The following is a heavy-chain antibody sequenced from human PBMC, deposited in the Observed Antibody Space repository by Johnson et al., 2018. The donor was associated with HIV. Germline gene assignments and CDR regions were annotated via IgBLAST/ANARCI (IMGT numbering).Heavy chain of an antibody. CDR2: IHRGGST. CDR3: ARDPFLPLGI. Sequence: VQLVESGGGLVQPGGSLTLSCAASGFTVSNNYMTWVRQAPERGLEWLSVIHRGGSTAYAYSGKGRFTVSRDTSKNTVYLQMNTLRAEDTAVYYCARDPFLPLGIWGQGTVVTVSS. V-gene: IGHV3-66*02. CDR1: GFTVSNNY. D-gene: IGHD7-27*01. J-gene: IGHJ3*02.